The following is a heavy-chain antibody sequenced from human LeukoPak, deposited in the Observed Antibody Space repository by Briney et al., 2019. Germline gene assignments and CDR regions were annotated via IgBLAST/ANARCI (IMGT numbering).Heavy chain of an antibody. V-gene: IGHV4-39*01. Sequence: SETLSLTCTVSGGSIRSSYYYWGWIRQPPGKGLEWIGSIYDSGSTYYNPSLKSRVTISVDTSKNQFSLKLSSVTAADTAVYYCARHAKEYYYDSSGYYGFFDYWGQGTLVTVSS. CDR3: ARHAKEYYYDSSGYYGFFDY. CDR1: GGSIRSSYYY. D-gene: IGHD3-22*01. CDR2: IYDSGST. J-gene: IGHJ4*02.